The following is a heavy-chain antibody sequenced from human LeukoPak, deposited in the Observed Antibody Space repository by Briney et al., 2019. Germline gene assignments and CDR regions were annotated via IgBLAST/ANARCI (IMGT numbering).Heavy chain of an antibody. CDR1: GFTFTSHT. CDR3: ARVLAVAAWFDP. CDR2: LYSGGTT. D-gene: IGHD6-19*01. Sequence: GGSLRLSCAASGFTFTSHTMSWVRQAPGKGLEWVSVLYSGGTTYYADSVKGRFTISRDNSKNTLYLQMNILRAEDTALYYCARVLAVAAWFDPWGQGTLVTVSS. V-gene: IGHV3-53*01. J-gene: IGHJ5*02.